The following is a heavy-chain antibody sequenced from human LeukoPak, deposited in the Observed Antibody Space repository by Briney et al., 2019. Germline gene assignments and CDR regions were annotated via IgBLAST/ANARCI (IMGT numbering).Heavy chain of an antibody. CDR1: GFTFSSYS. D-gene: IGHD6-19*01. J-gene: IGHJ4*02. Sequence: PGGSLRLSCAASGFTFSSYSMNWVRQAPGKGLEWVSSISSSSSYIYYADSVKGRFTISRDNAKNSLYLQMNSLRAEDTAVYYCARAEDSSGWSDCWGQGTLVTVSS. CDR2: ISSSSSYI. CDR3: ARAEDSSGWSDC. V-gene: IGHV3-21*01.